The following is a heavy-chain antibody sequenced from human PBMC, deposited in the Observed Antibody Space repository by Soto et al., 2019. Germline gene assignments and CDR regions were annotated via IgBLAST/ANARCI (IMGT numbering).Heavy chain of an antibody. J-gene: IGHJ4*02. CDR1: GYTFTGYY. CDR2: INPNSGGT. D-gene: IGHD4-17*01. Sequence: QVQLVQSGAEVKKPGASVKVSCRAPGYTFTGYYMHWVRQALGQGLEWMGWINPNSGGTNYAQKFQGWVTMTRDTSISTAYMELSRLRSDDTAVYYCARNGKDDYGMVAPFDYWGQGTLVTVSS. CDR3: ARNGKDDYGMVAPFDY. V-gene: IGHV1-2*04.